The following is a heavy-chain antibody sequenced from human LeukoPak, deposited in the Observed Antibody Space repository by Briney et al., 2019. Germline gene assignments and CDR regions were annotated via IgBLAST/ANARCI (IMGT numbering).Heavy chain of an antibody. V-gene: IGHV4-30-4*01. CDR3: ARDPPHWTGDFCYAP. Sequence: SQTLSLTCIVSGGSISNGDYYWSWIRQPPGKGLEWIGYIYYTGSTYYNPSLASRLTISIDTSKNQFSLRLSSVSAADTAVYFCARDPPHWTGDFCYAPWGQGTLVTVSS. CDR1: GGSISNGDYY. CDR2: IYYTGST. J-gene: IGHJ5*02. D-gene: IGHD3/OR15-3a*01.